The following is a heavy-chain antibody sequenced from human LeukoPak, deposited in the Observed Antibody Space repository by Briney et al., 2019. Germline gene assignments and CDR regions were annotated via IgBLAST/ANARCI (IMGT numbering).Heavy chain of an antibody. CDR1: GGTFCSYA. Sequence: SVKVSCKASGGTFCSYAISWVRQAPGQGLEGMGGIIPIFGTANYAQKFQGRVTITADESTSTAYMELSSLRSEDTAVYYCAIAYSGSYYSRGYFDYWGQGTLVTVSS. J-gene: IGHJ4*02. CDR3: AIAYSGSYYSRGYFDY. V-gene: IGHV1-69*01. D-gene: IGHD1-26*01. CDR2: IIPIFGTA.